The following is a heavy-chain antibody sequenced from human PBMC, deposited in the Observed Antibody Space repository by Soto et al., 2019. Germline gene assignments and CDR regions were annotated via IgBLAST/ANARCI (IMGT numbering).Heavy chain of an antibody. CDR2: IIPIFGTA. V-gene: IGHV1-69*12. Sequence: QVQLVQSGAEVKKPGSSVKVSCKASGGTFSSYAISWVRQAPGQGLEWMGGIIPIFGTADYAQKFQGRVTITADESTSTAYMELSSLRSEDTAVYYCASHSGSSPEGRYYYGMDFWGQVTTVTVSS. CDR3: ASHSGSSPEGRYYYGMDF. D-gene: IGHD1-26*01. CDR1: GGTFSSYA. J-gene: IGHJ6*02.